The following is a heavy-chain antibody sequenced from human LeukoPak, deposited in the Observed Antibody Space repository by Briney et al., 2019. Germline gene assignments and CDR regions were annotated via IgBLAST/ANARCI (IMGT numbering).Heavy chain of an antibody. CDR3: ARLRRYSGYPD. D-gene: IGHD5-12*01. J-gene: IGHJ4*02. V-gene: IGHV4-39*01. CDR2: IYYSGST. Sequence: PSETLSLTCTVSGGSISSSSYYWGWIRQPPGKGLEWIGSIYYSGSTYYNPSLKSRVTISVDTSKNQFSLKLSSVTAADTAVYYCARLRRYSGYPDWGQGTLVTVSS. CDR1: GGSISSSSYY.